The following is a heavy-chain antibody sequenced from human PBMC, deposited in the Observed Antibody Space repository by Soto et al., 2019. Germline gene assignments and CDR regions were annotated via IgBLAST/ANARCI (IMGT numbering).Heavy chain of an antibody. CDR2: IIPIFGTA. CDR3: GRGRSGQIVVFY. D-gene: IGHD1-26*01. J-gene: IGHJ4*02. CDR1: GGTFSSYA. V-gene: IGHV1-69*13. Sequence: SVKVSCKASGGTFSSYAISWVRQAPGQGLEWMGGIIPIFGTANYAQKFQGRVTITADESTSTAYMELSSLRSEDTAVYYCGRGRSGQIVVFYWGQGTPVTVSS.